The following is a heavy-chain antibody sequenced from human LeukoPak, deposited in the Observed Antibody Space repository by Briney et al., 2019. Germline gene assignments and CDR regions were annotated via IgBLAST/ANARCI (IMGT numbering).Heavy chain of an antibody. D-gene: IGHD6-13*01. J-gene: IGHJ4*02. Sequence: PETLSLTCAVYGGSFSGYYWSWIRQPPGKGLEWIGEINHSGSTNYNPSLKSRVTISVDTSKNQFSLKLSSVTAADTAVYYCARGRMRASSWAPYYFDYWGQGTLVTVSS. CDR2: INHSGST. V-gene: IGHV4-34*01. CDR3: ARGRMRASSWAPYYFDY. CDR1: GGSFSGYY.